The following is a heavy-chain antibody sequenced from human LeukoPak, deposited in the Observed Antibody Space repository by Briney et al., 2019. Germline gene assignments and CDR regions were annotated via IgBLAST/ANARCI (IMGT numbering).Heavy chain of an antibody. CDR1: GFTFSTYA. D-gene: IGHD5-24*01. Sequence: PGGSLRLSCGASGFTFSTYAMSWVRQAPGRGLEWVSGMTGSGDRTHYADSVKGRFTISRDNSKNTLHLQMNSLRAEDTAVYYCASSEMATSLFDYWGQGTLVTVSS. J-gene: IGHJ4*02. V-gene: IGHV3-23*01. CDR2: MTGSGDRT. CDR3: ASSEMATSLFDY.